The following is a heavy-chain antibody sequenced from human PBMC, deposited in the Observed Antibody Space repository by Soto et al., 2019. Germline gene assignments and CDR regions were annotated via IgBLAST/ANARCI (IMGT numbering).Heavy chain of an antibody. Sequence: GASVKVSCKASGGTFSSYAISWVRQAPGQGLEWMGGIIPIFGTANYAQKFQGRVTITADESTSTAYMELSSLRSEDTAVYYCARGRHDYSNLDYCGQGPLVTVYS. CDR3: ARGRHDYSNLDY. J-gene: IGHJ4*02. D-gene: IGHD4-4*01. CDR1: GGTFSSYA. V-gene: IGHV1-69*13. CDR2: IIPIFGTA.